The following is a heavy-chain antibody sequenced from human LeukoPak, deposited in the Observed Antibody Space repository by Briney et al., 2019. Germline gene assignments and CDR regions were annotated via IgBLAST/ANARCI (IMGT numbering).Heavy chain of an antibody. Sequence: SLRLSCAASGFTFDDYAMHWVRQAPGKGLEWVSGISWNSGSIGYADSVKGRFTISRDNAKNSLYLQMNSLRPEDMALYYCAIGRTMYYFDYWGQGTLVTVSS. CDR3: AIGRTMYYFDY. CDR2: ISWNSGSI. V-gene: IGHV3-9*03. D-gene: IGHD3-10*02. J-gene: IGHJ4*02. CDR1: GFTFDDYA.